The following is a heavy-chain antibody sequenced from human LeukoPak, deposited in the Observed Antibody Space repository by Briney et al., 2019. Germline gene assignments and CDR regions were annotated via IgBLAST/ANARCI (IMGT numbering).Heavy chain of an antibody. CDR2: ISAYNGNT. Sequence: ASVKVSCKASGYTFTRYGISWVRQAPGQGLEWMGWISAYNGNTKKAQKFQGRVTMTTDTSTSTAYMELRSLRSDDTAVYYCARWSAMALFAAFDIWGQGTVVTVSS. CDR3: ARWSAMALFAAFDI. V-gene: IGHV1-18*01. J-gene: IGHJ3*02. CDR1: GYTFTRYG. D-gene: IGHD5-18*01.